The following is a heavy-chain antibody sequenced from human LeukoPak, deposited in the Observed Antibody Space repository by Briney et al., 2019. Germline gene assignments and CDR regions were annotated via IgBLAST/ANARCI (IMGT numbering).Heavy chain of an antibody. J-gene: IGHJ3*02. CDR2: INRSGGST. CDR3: ARDPTHCSGGSCYKRWGAFDI. V-gene: IGHV1-46*01. CDR1: GYTFTSYY. D-gene: IGHD2-15*01. Sequence: ASVKVSCKASGYTFTSYYMHWVQQAPGQGLQRVEIINRSGGSTSYAQKFRGRVTMTRDMSTSTVYMELSSLRSEDTAVYYCARDPTHCSGGSCYKRWGAFDIWGQGTMVTVSS.